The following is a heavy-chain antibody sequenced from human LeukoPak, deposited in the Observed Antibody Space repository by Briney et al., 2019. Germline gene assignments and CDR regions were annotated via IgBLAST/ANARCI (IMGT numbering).Heavy chain of an antibody. V-gene: IGHV1-2*06. J-gene: IGHJ4*02. CDR3: ASGNPITIFGVVTPAHY. Sequence: ASVKVSCKASGYTFTGYYMHWVRQAPGQGLEWMGRINPNSGGTNYAQKFQGRVTMTRDTSISTAYMELSRLRSDDTAVYYCASGNPITIFGVVTPAHYWGQGTLVTVS. D-gene: IGHD3-3*01. CDR2: INPNSGGT. CDR1: GYTFTGYY.